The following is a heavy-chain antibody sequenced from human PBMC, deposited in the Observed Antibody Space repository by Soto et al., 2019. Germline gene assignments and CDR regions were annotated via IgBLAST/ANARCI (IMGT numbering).Heavy chain of an antibody. J-gene: IGHJ6*02. D-gene: IGHD5-18*01. CDR1: GYTFTSYY. V-gene: IGHV1-46*01. Sequence: GASVKVSCKASGYTFTSYYMHWVRQAPGQGLEWMGIINPSGGSTSYAQKFQGRVTMTRDTSISTAYMELSRLRSDDTAVYYCARFYTAMVYYYYGMDVWGQGTTVTVSS. CDR2: INPSGGST. CDR3: ARFYTAMVYYYYGMDV.